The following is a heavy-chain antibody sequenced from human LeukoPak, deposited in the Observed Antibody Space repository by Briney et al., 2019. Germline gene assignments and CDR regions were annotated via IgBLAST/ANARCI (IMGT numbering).Heavy chain of an antibody. D-gene: IGHD4-17*01. V-gene: IGHV4-34*01. Sequence: PSETLSLTCAVYGGSFSGYYWSWIRQPPGKGLEWIGEINHSGSTNYNPSLKSRVTISVDTSKNQFSLKLSSVTAADTAVYYCARLTHGDYIFDSWGQGTLVTVSS. CDR1: GGSFSGYY. J-gene: IGHJ4*02. CDR3: ARLTHGDYIFDS. CDR2: INHSGST.